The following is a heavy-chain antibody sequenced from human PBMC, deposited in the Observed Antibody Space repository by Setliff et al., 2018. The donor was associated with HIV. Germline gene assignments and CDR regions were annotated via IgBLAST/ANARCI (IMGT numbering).Heavy chain of an antibody. J-gene: IGHJ4*02. CDR3: ARHSTGPYSSSWYYFDY. CDR1: GGSISSSSYY. CDR2: IYYSGST. D-gene: IGHD6-13*01. Sequence: SETLSLTCTVSGGSISSSSYYWGWIRQPPGKGLEWIGSIYYSGSTYYNPSLKSRVTISVDTSKNQFSLKLSSVTAADTAVYYCARHSTGPYSSSWYYFDYWGQGTLVTVSS. V-gene: IGHV4-39*01.